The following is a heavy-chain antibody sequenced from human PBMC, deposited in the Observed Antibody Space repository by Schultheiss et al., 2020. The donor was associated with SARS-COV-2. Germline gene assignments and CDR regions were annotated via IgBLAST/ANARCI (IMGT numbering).Heavy chain of an antibody. V-gene: IGHV3-11*01. CDR1: GFTFSDYY. D-gene: IGHD6-13*01. CDR2: ISSSGSTI. J-gene: IGHJ4*02. CDR3: AGANQYSSSWYYFDY. Sequence: GGSLRLSCAASGFTFSDYYMSWIRQAPGKGLEWVSYISSSGSTIYYADSVKGRFTISRDNSKNTLYLQMNSLRAEDTAVYYCAGANQYSSSWYYFDYWGQGTLVTVSS.